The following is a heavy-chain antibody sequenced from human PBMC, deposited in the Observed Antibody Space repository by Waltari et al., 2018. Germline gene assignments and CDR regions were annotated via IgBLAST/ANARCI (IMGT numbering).Heavy chain of an antibody. D-gene: IGHD3-10*01. V-gene: IGHV4-61*02. CDR1: GGSISSGSYS. CDR3: ARAASYGPRAPYFDY. CDR2: IYTSGST. J-gene: IGHJ4*02. Sequence: QVQLQESGPGLVKPSQTLSLTCTVSGGSISSGSYSWSWLRQPAGKGLEWIGRIYTSGSTNYNPSLKSRVTISVDTSKNQFSLKLSSVTAADTAVYYCARAASYGPRAPYFDYWGQGTLVTVSS.